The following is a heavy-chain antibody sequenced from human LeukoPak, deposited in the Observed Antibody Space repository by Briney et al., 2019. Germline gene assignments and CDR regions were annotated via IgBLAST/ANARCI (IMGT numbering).Heavy chain of an antibody. CDR2: ISYDGSNK. V-gene: IGHV3-30*18. CDR3: AKENVGYCSSTSCYVNPSGAFDI. CDR1: GFTFSSYG. J-gene: IGHJ3*02. D-gene: IGHD2-2*01. Sequence: GGSLRLSCAASGFTFSSYGMHWVRQAPGKGLEWVAVISYDGSNKYYADSVKGRFTISRDNSKNTLYLQMNSLRAEDTAVYYCAKENVGYCSSTSCYVNPSGAFDIWGQGTMVTVSS.